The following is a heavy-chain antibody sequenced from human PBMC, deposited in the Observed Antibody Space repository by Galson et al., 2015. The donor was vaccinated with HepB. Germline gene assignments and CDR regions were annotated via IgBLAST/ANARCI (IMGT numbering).Heavy chain of an antibody. V-gene: IGHV4-59*11. D-gene: IGHD3-16*01. CDR2: MHHSGSS. Sequence: SETLSLTCTVSGGSISSHYWSWIRQSPEKGLEWIGYMHHSGSSNYNPSLKSRVTISLDTSKNQFSLKMNSVTAADTAVYYCAREILGGDYVDYWGQGTLVTVSS. J-gene: IGHJ4*02. CDR1: GGSISSHY. CDR3: AREILGGDYVDY.